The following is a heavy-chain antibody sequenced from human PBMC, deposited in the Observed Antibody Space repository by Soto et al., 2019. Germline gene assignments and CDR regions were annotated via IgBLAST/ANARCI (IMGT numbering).Heavy chain of an antibody. Sequence: PSETLSLTCTVSGGSISSGGYSWSWIRQPPGKGLEWIGYIYHSGSTYYNPSLKSRVTISVDRSKNQFSLKLSSVTAADTAVYYCARAWGGNVLDYWGQGTLVIVSS. V-gene: IGHV4-30-2*01. J-gene: IGHJ4*02. CDR3: ARAWGGNVLDY. CDR2: IYHSGST. D-gene: IGHD3-16*01. CDR1: GGSISSGGYS.